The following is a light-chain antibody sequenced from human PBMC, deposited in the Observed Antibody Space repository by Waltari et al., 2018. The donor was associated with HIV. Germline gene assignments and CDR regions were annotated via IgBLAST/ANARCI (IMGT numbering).Light chain of an antibody. V-gene: IGLV3-21*02. CDR2: DDS. CDR1: NIGSKG. Sequence: SYVLTQPPPVSVAPGQTARFTCGGNNIGSKGVHWYQQKQRQAPVLAVNDDSDRPSGIPERFSGSSSWNTATLTISRVEAGDEADFYCQVWDSSTDLRVFGGGTKLTVL. J-gene: IGLJ2*01. CDR3: QVWDSSTDLRV.